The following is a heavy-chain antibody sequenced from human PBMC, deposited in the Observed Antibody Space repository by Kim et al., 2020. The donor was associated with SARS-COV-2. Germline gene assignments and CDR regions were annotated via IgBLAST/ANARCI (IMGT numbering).Heavy chain of an antibody. J-gene: IGHJ6*02. CDR2: ISSSSSYI. V-gene: IGHV3-21*01. D-gene: IGHD6-13*01. CDR1: GFTFSSYS. CDR3: ARDQLASGRVAAAGMDV. Sequence: GGSLRLSCAASGFTFSSYSMNWVRQAPGKGLEWVSSISSSSSYIYYADSVKGRFTISRDNAKNSLYLQMNSLRAEDTAVYYCARDQLASGRVAAAGMDVWGQRTTVTVSS.